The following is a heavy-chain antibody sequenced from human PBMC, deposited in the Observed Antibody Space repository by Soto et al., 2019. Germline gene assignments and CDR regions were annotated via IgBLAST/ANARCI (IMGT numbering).Heavy chain of an antibody. V-gene: IGHV3-30*18. CDR2: ISYDGSNK. J-gene: IGHJ6*02. CDR3: AKRPRTEGIFYYYYGMDV. D-gene: IGHD3-3*01. CDR1: GFTFSSYG. Sequence: PGGSLRLSCAASGFTFSSYGMHWVRQAPGKGLEWVAVISYDGSNKYYADSVKGRFTISRDNSKNTLYLQMNSLRAEDTAVYYCAKRPRTEGIFYYYYGMDVWGQGTTVTVSS.